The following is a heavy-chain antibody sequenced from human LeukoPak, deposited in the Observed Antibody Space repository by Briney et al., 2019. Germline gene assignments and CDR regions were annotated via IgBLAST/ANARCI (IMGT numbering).Heavy chain of an antibody. CDR1: GYSFTSYW. CDR3: ARSRTTVAWWFDP. D-gene: IGHD4-23*01. CDR2: IYPGDSGT. Sequence: GESLKISCKGSGYSFTSYWIGWVRQLPGKGLEWMGIIYPGDSGTRYSPSFQGQVTISADKSISTAYLQWSSLKASDTAMYFCARSRTTVAWWFDPWGQGTLVTVSS. J-gene: IGHJ5*02. V-gene: IGHV5-51*01.